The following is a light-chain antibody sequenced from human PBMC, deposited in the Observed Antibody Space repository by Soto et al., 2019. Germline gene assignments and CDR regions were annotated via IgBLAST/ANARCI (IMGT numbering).Light chain of an antibody. Sequence: DIQMTQSPSILSASVGDRVTITCRASQSISRWLAWYQQKPGKPPKVLIFEASSLESGVPSRLSGSGSGTEFTLTISSLQPDDFATYYCQHYNGGSTFGQGTKVQVK. J-gene: IGKJ1*01. V-gene: IGKV1-5*01. CDR1: QSISRW. CDR2: EAS. CDR3: QHYNGGST.